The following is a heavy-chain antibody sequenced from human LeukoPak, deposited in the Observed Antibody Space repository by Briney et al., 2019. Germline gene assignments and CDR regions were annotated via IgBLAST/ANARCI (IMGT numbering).Heavy chain of an antibody. D-gene: IGHD2-15*01. J-gene: IGHJ5*02. Sequence: GGSLRLSCAASGFTFSSFWMRWVRQAPGKGLELVANIKQDGSEKYYVDSVKGRFTISRDNAKNSLYLQMNSLRAEDTAVYYCARDLRSGYCSGGSCYSVNWFDPWGQGTLVTVSS. V-gene: IGHV3-7*01. CDR2: IKQDGSEK. CDR3: ARDLRSGYCSGGSCYSVNWFDP. CDR1: GFTFSSFW.